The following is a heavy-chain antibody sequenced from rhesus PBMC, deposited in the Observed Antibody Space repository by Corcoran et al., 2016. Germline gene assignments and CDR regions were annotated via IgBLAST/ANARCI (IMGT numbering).Heavy chain of an antibody. Sequence: QVTLKESGPALEKPTQTLTLTCNYSGFSISTSGTGVGWIRQPQGKAREGLERIYWKDSKYYRTTLKSRLTISKDTSKNQVVLTMTNMDRVDTATYYCARGRSWGYSYDYWGQGVLVTVSS. CDR3: ARGRSWGYSYDY. V-gene: IGHV2-95*01. D-gene: IGHD5-24*01. J-gene: IGHJ4*01. CDR2: IYWKDSK. CDR1: GFSISTSGTG.